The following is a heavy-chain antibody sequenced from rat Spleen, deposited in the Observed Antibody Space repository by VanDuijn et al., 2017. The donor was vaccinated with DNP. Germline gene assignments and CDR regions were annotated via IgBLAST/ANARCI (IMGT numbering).Heavy chain of an antibody. D-gene: IGHD1-2*01. Sequence: EVQLQESGPGLVRPSQSLSLTCSVTGYSITSHYWGWIRKFPGNKLEWMGSVNSAGNTNYNPSLKSRISITRDTSKNQFFLHLNSVTTEDMATYYCARYSLIKRMWDYWGQGVTVTVSS. V-gene: IGHV3-3*01. J-gene: IGHJ2*01. CDR1: GYSITSHY. CDR3: ARYSLIKRMWDY. CDR2: VNSAGNT.